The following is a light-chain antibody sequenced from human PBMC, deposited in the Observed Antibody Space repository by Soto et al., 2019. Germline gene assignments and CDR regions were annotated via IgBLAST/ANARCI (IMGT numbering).Light chain of an antibody. V-gene: IGKV1-33*01. CDR1: QDISNY. J-gene: IGKJ4*01. CDR2: DSS. CDR3: QHYDHLPLT. Sequence: DVQMTQSPSSLSASVGDRVTITCQASQDISNYLNWYQQRPGKAPKLLIYDSSNLETGVPSRFSGDGSGTHFTFNISSLRPEDIGTYYCQHYDHLPLTFGGGTKVAIK.